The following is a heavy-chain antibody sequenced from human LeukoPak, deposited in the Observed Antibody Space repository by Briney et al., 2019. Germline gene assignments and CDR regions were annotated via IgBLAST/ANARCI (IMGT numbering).Heavy chain of an antibody. Sequence: SETLSLTCTVSGGSISSYYWSWIRQPAGKGLESIGHISTSGSTNYNPSLKSRVTISVDTSKNQFSLKLSSVTAADTAVYYCAREREWIQLPAMRSYYYMDVWGRGTTVTVSS. J-gene: IGHJ6*03. V-gene: IGHV4-4*07. CDR2: ISTSGST. D-gene: IGHD5-18*01. CDR1: GGSISSYY. CDR3: AREREWIQLPAMRSYYYMDV.